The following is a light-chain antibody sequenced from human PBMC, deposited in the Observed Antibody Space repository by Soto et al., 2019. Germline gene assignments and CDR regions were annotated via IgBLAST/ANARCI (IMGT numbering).Light chain of an antibody. CDR1: SSDVGNYNF. Sequence: QSALTQPASVSGSPGQSITISCIGTSSDVGNYNFVSWYQHHPGKAPRLIISEVSNRPSGIPSRFSGSKSGNTASLTISGLRAEDEADYYCCSYTRSDTLLFGGGTKLTAL. CDR2: EVS. J-gene: IGLJ2*01. CDR3: CSYTRSDTLL. V-gene: IGLV2-23*02.